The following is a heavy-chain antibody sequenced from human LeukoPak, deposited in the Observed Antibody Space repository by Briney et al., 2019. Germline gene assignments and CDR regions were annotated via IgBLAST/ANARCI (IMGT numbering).Heavy chain of an antibody. CDR1: GFTFSNYW. CDR2: INSDGTNT. Sequence: QPGGSLRLSCAASGFTFSNYWMHWVRQAPGKGLVWVSHINSDGTNTDYADSVKGRFVISRDNAKNTLFLQMNSLRAEDTAVYYCAITATEGYWGQGTLVTVSS. V-gene: IGHV3-74*01. CDR3: AITATEGY. J-gene: IGHJ4*02. D-gene: IGHD1-20*01.